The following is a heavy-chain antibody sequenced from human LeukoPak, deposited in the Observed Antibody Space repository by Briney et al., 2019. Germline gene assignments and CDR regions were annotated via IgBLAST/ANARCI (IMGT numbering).Heavy chain of an antibody. CDR1: GFTFSSYA. CDR3: ARDLSRYYYDSSGYFGY. J-gene: IGHJ4*02. V-gene: IGHV3-30-3*01. CDR2: ISYDGSNK. Sequence: PGGSLRLSCAASGFTFSSYAMHWVRQAPGKGLEWVAVISYDGSNKYYADSVKGRFTISRDNSKNTLYLQMNSLRAEDTAVYYCARDLSRYYYDSSGYFGYWGQGTLVTVSS. D-gene: IGHD3-22*01.